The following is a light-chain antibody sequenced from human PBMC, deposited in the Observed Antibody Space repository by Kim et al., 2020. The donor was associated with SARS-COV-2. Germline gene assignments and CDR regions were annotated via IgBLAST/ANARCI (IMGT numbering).Light chain of an antibody. CDR3: QQYGSSHYT. Sequence: LSPGERATLSCRASQSVSSSYLAWYQQKPGQAPRLLIYAISSRATGIPDRFSGSGSGTDVTLTISRLEPEDFAVYYCQQYGSSHYTFGQGTKLEI. CDR1: QSVSSSY. CDR2: AIS. J-gene: IGKJ2*01. V-gene: IGKV3-20*01.